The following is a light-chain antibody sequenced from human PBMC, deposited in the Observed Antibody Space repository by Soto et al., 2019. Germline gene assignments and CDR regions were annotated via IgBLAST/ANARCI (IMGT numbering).Light chain of an antibody. Sequence: DIQMTQSPSSVSASVGDRVTITCRASQGISSWLAWYQQKPGKAPKLLIYAASSLQSGVPSRFSGXGSGTXXXXXXXXLQPXDFAXXXXXQANSFPFTFGPGTKVDIK. CDR1: QGISSW. CDR3: XQANSFPFT. V-gene: IGKV1-12*01. J-gene: IGKJ3*01. CDR2: AAS.